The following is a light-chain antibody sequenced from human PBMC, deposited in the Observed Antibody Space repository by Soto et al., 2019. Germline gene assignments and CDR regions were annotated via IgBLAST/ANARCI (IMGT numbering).Light chain of an antibody. CDR2: EVS. V-gene: IGLV2-14*01. CDR3: SSYTISSTV. Sequence: QSALTQPASVSGSAGQSITISCTGTSSDVGAYNYVSWYQQHPGKAPKLMIYEVSNRPSGVSNRFSGSKSGNTASLTISGLQAEDEADYYCSSYTISSTVFGTGTKVTVL. CDR1: SSDVGAYNY. J-gene: IGLJ1*01.